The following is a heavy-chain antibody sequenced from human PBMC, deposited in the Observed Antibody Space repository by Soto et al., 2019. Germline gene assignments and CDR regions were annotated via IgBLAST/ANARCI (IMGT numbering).Heavy chain of an antibody. V-gene: IGHV3-43*01. CDR3: ASTRSSSRAGDAFDI. Sequence: EVQLVESGGVVVQPGGSLRLSCAASGFTFDDYTMHWVSQAPGKGLEWVSLISWDGGSTYYADSVKGRFTISRDNSKNSLYLQMNSLRTEDTALYYCASTRSSSRAGDAFDIWGQGTMVTVSS. CDR1: GFTFDDYT. D-gene: IGHD6-13*01. J-gene: IGHJ3*02. CDR2: ISWDGGST.